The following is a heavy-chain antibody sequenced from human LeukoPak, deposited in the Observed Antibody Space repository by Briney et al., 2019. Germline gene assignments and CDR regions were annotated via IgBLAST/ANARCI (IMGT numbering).Heavy chain of an antibody. V-gene: IGHV3-7*01. D-gene: IGHD6-13*01. CDR2: INQDGFEK. Sequence: PGGSLRLSCAASGFTFSSHWMSWVRQAPGKGLEWVANINQDGFEKYYVDSVKGRFTISRDNAKNSLYLQMNSLRAEDTALYDCARDSEKSSSFAFDIWGQGTVVTVSS. CDR1: GFTFSSHW. CDR3: ARDSEKSSSFAFDI. J-gene: IGHJ3*02.